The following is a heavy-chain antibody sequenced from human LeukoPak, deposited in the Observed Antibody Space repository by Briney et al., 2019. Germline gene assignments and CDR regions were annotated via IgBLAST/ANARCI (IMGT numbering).Heavy chain of an antibody. CDR3: ATDRGAWEHLHYDY. D-gene: IGHD3-10*01. J-gene: IGHJ4*02. CDR2: FDPEDGET. CDR1: GYTLTELS. V-gene: IGHV1-24*01. Sequence: ASVKVSCKVSGYTLTELSMHWVRQAPGKGLEWMGGFDPEDGETIYAQKFQGRVTMTEDTSTDTAYMELSSLRSEDTAVYHCATDRGAWEHLHYDYWGQGTLVTVSS.